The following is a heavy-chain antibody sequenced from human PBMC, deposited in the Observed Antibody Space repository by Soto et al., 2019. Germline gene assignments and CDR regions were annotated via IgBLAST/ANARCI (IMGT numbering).Heavy chain of an antibody. CDR1: GYTFTSYG. CDR2: IRPYNGNT. V-gene: IGHV1-18*01. J-gene: IGHJ4*02. Sequence: ASVKVSCKASGYTFTSYGISWVRRAPGQGLEWMGWIRPYNGNTNSAQKLQGRVSMTTDTSTTTAYMDLTSLTSDDTAMYYCARERGELPPDHWGQGTLVTVSS. CDR3: ARERGELPPDH. D-gene: IGHD1-26*01.